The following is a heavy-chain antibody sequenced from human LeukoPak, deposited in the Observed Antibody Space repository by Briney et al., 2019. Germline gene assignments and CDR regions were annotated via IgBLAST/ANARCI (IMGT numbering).Heavy chain of an antibody. CDR3: ARDGTSYDILTGYPYYYYYYYMDV. V-gene: IGHV4-59*01. CDR1: NGSISSYH. CDR2: ILTSGTT. Sequence: SETLSLTCTVSNGSISSYHWSWVRQPPGKGLEWIGYILTSGTTNYNPSLKSRVTISVDTSKNQFSLKLSSVTAADTAVYYCARDGTSYDILTGYPYYYYYYYMDVWGKGTTVTVSS. J-gene: IGHJ6*03. D-gene: IGHD3-9*01.